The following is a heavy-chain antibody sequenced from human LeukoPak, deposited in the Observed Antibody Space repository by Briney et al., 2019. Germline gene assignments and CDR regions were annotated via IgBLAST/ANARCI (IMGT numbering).Heavy chain of an antibody. J-gene: IGHJ4*02. CDR3: ARRGGSLNYFDH. D-gene: IGHD1-26*01. CDR1: GYSFTSYW. Sequence: GESLKISCKGSGYSFTSYWIGWVRQMPGRGLEWMGIIFPGDSDTRYNPSFQGQVTISADKSISTAYLQWSGLKASDTAMYFCARRGGSLNYFDHWGQGTLVTVSS. V-gene: IGHV5-51*01. CDR2: IFPGDSDT.